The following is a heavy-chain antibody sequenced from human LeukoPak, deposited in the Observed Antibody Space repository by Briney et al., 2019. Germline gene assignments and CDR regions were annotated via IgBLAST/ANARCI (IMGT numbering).Heavy chain of an antibody. CDR2: IYYSGST. D-gene: IGHD3-10*01. J-gene: IGHJ6*03. V-gene: IGHV4-39*07. CDR3: ARTFPGEYGSGSYYLERYYYYMDV. CDR1: GDSINSGSYY. Sequence: SETLSLTCTVSGDSINSGSYYWVWIRQPPGKGLEWIGSIYYSGSTYYSPSLKSRVTISVDTSKNQFSLKLSSVTAADTAVYYCARTFPGEYGSGSYYLERYYYYMDVWGKGTTVTVSS.